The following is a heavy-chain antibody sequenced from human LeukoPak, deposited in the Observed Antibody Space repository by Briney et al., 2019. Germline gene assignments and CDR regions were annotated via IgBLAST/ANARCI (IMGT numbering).Heavy chain of an antibody. J-gene: IGHJ4*02. Sequence: GASVKVSCKASGYTFTGYYMHWVRQAPGQGLEWMGWINPNSGGTNYAQKFQGRVTMTRDTSISTAYMELSRLRSDDTAVYCCARDLLLRPTRKTDFDYWGQGTLVTVSS. CDR3: ARDLLLRPTRKTDFDY. V-gene: IGHV1-2*02. CDR1: GYTFTGYY. CDR2: INPNSGGT.